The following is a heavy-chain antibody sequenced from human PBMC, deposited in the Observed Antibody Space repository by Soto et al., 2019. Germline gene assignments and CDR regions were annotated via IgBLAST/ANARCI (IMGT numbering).Heavy chain of an antibody. Sequence: PGESLKISCKGSGYSFTSYWISWVRQMPGKGLEWMGRIDPSDSYTNYSPSFQGHVTISADKSISTAYLQWSSLKASDTAMYYCARAGYYLRDFDYWGQGTLVTVSS. CDR3: ARAGYYLRDFDY. J-gene: IGHJ4*02. CDR2: IDPSDSYT. CDR1: GYSFTSYW. D-gene: IGHD3-3*01. V-gene: IGHV5-10-1*01.